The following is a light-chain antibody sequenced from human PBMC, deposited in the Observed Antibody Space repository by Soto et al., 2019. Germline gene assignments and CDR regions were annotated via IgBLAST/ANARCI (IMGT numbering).Light chain of an antibody. J-gene: IGKJ1*01. Sequence: IQLTQSPSSLSASVGDRVTITCRASQDISSYLAWYQQEPGKAPKLLIYAAYTLQSGVPSTFSGSGSGTDFTLTVSSLQPDDSATYYCKQYNTYPWTFGQGTKVDIK. CDR3: KQYNTYPWT. CDR2: AAY. V-gene: IGKV1-9*01. CDR1: QDISSY.